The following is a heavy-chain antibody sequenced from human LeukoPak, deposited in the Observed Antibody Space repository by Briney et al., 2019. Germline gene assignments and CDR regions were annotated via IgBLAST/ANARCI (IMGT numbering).Heavy chain of an antibody. Sequence: ASVKVSCKASGYTLTGYCMHWVRQAPGQGLEWMGWINPNSGGTNYAQKFQGRVTMTRDTSISTAYMELSRLRSDDTAVYYCARGPDFGQLGTIDIVVVPAAISFICDYWGQGTLVTVSS. J-gene: IGHJ4*02. V-gene: IGHV1-2*02. CDR2: INPNSGGT. CDR3: ARGPDFGQLGTIDIVVVPAAISFICDY. CDR1: GYTLTGYC. D-gene: IGHD2-2*02.